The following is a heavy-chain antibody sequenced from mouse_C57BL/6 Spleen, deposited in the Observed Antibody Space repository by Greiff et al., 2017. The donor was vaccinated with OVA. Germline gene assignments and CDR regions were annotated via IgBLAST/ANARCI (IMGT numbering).Heavy chain of an antibody. CDR3: ARWYYGHWYFDV. CDR2: IDPSDSYT. V-gene: IGHV1-69*01. CDR1: GYTFTSYW. Sequence: VQLQQPGAELVMPGASVKLSCKASGYTFTSYWMHWVKQRPGQGLEWIGEIDPSDSYTNYNQKFKGKATLTVDKSSSTAYMQLSSLTSEDSAVYACARWYYGHWYFDVWGTGTTVTVSS. D-gene: IGHD1-1*01. J-gene: IGHJ1*03.